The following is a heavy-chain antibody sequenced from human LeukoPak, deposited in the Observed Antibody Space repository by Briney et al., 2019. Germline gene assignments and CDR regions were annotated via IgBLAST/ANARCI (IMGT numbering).Heavy chain of an antibody. D-gene: IGHD3-3*01. CDR3: ARGRGTYYDFWSGYYAFDY. J-gene: IGHJ4*02. CDR1: GGSFSGYY. CDR2: INHSGST. Sequence: SETLSLTCAVYGGSFSGYYWSCIRQPPGKGLEWIGEINHSGSTNYNPSLKSRVTISVDTSKNQFSLKLSSVTAADTAVYYCARGRGTYYDFWSGYYAFDYWGQGTLVTVSS. V-gene: IGHV4-34*01.